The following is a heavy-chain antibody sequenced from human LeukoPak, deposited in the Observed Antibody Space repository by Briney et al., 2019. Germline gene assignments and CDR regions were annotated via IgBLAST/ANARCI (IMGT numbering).Heavy chain of an antibody. Sequence: GASVKVSCKASGYTFTGYYMHWVRQAPGKGLEWMGGFDPEDGETIYAQKFQGRVTMTEDTSTDTAYMELSSLRSEDTAVYYCATDPSTAGWFDPWGQGTLVTVSS. CDR2: FDPEDGET. CDR1: GYTFTGYY. D-gene: IGHD5/OR15-5a*01. V-gene: IGHV1-24*01. CDR3: ATDPSTAGWFDP. J-gene: IGHJ5*02.